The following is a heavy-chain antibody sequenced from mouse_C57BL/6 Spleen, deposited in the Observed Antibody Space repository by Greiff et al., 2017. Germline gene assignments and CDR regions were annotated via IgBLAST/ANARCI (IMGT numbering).Heavy chain of an antibody. CDR1: GFSFTSYG. Sequence: QVQLQQSGPGLVAPSQSLSITCTVSGFSFTSYGVDWVRQSPGKGLEWLGVIWGVGSTNYTSALKSRLSISKDNSKSQVFLKMNSLQTDDTAMYYCARLYGLFAYWGQGTLVTVSA. D-gene: IGHD2-12*01. CDR2: IWGVGST. J-gene: IGHJ3*01. CDR3: ARLYGLFAY. V-gene: IGHV2-6*01.